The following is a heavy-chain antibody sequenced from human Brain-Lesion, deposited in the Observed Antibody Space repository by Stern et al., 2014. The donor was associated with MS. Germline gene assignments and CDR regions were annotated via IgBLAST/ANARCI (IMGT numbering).Heavy chain of an antibody. CDR2: INPNTGGP. D-gene: IGHD3-3*01. CDR3: ARDQRGITIFGVVTDYYYLGMDV. Sequence: QDQLVQSGAEVKKPGASVKVSCKTSGYIFTGYYIHWVRQAPGQGLEWMXWINPNTGGPKYAQKFQGRVTMSRDTSISTAYVELSSLTSDDTAVYYCARDQRGITIFGVVTDYYYLGMDVWGQGTTVTVSS. V-gene: IGHV1-2*02. CDR1: GYIFTGYY. J-gene: IGHJ6*02.